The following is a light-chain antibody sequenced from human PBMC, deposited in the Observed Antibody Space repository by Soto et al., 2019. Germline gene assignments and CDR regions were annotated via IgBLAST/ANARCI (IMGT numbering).Light chain of an antibody. CDR3: MQALQTPLT. J-gene: IGKJ4*01. CDR2: LGS. V-gene: IGKV2-28*01. Sequence: DIVMTQSPLSLPVTPGEPASISCRSSQTLLHSNGYNYLDWYMQKRGQSPQLLIYLGSNRDSGVPDRFSGSGSGTDFTLKISRVEAEDVGVYYCMQALQTPLTFGGGTKVEIK. CDR1: QTLLHSNGYNY.